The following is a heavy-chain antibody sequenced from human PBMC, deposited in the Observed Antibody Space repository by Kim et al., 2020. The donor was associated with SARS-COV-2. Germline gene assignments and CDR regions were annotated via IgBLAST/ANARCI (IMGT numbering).Heavy chain of an antibody. J-gene: IGHJ4*02. CDR1: GGSISSSSYY. Sequence: SETLSLTCTVSGGSISSSSYYWGWIRQPPGKGLEWIGSIYYSGSTYYNPSLKSRVTISVDTSKNQFSLKLSSVTAADTAVYYRARQRGTTIFGVVIRTQIDYWGQGTLVTVSS. CDR3: ARQRGTTIFGVVIRTQIDY. CDR2: IYYSGST. D-gene: IGHD3-3*01. V-gene: IGHV4-39*01.